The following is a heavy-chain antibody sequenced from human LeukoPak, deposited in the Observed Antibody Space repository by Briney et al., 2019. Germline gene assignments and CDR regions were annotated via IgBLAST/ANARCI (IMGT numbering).Heavy chain of an antibody. V-gene: IGHV3-23*01. CDR1: GATFSSYT. CDR3: AKPLGYCSSTSCHIYDY. D-gene: IGHD2-2*02. Sequence: PGGSLRLSCAASGATFSSYTMSWVRRAPGKGLEWVSAISGSGGSTYYADSVKGRFTISRDNSKNTLYLQMSSLRAEDTAVYYCAKPLGYCSSTSCHIYDYWGQGTLVTVSS. J-gene: IGHJ4*02. CDR2: ISGSGGST.